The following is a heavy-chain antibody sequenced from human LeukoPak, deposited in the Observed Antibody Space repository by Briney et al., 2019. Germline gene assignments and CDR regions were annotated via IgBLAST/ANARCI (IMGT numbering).Heavy chain of an antibody. J-gene: IGHJ5*02. CDR3: ARGPVSGWLHP. Sequence: PSETLSLTCTVSGGSISSYYWSWIRQPPGKGLEWIGYIYYSGSTNYNPSLKSRVTISVDTSKNQFSLKLSSVTAADTAVYYCARGPVSGWLHPWGQGTLVTVSS. V-gene: IGHV4-59*01. CDR2: IYYSGST. CDR1: GGSISSYY. D-gene: IGHD5-24*01.